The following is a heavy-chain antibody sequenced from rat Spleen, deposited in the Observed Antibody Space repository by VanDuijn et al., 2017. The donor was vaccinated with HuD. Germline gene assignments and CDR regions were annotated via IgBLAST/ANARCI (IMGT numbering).Heavy chain of an antibody. V-gene: IGHV5-29*01. J-gene: IGHJ2*01. CDR3: ARHFRGRFDY. CDR1: GFTFSNYG. Sequence: EVQLVESGGGLVQPGRSLKLSCAASGFTFSNYGMAWVRQAPTKGLEWVSTISYDGSSTYYRDSVKGRFTISRDNAKSTLYLQMDSLRSEDTATYYCARHFRGRFDYWGQGVMVTVSS. CDR2: ISYDGSST.